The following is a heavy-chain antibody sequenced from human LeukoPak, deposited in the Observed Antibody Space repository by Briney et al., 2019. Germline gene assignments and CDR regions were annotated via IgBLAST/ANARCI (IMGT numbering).Heavy chain of an antibody. J-gene: IGHJ4*02. Sequence: SETLSLTCTVSGGSLNGYYWGWIRQPPGKGLECIGYIHSSEGTAHNASLKSRLTISLDTSKNQFSLKLSSVTAADTAVYYCASWGTGFDFWGQGTLVTVSS. D-gene: IGHD7-27*01. CDR3: ASWGTGFDF. CDR2: IHSSEGT. V-gene: IGHV4-4*09. CDR1: GGSLNGYY.